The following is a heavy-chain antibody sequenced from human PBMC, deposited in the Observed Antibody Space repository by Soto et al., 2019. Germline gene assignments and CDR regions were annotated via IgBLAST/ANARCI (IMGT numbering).Heavy chain of an antibody. J-gene: IGHJ4*02. D-gene: IGHD1-26*01. CDR3: GRDVAEGELGGGGNY. V-gene: IGHV3-21*01. CDR1: GFTFSSDS. Sequence: EVQLVESGGGLVKPGGSLRLSCAASGFTFSSDSMNWVRQAPGKGLEWVSSISSSSSYIYYADSVKGRFTISRDNAKNSLDRQMNSMGAADTAVYYCGRDVAEGELGGGGNYCGQGNLVTVAS. CDR2: ISSSSSYI.